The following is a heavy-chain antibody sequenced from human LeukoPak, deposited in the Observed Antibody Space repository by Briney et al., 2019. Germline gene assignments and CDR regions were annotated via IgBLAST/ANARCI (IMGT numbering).Heavy chain of an antibody. D-gene: IGHD1-26*01. CDR3: AKDRTVGASYWYFDL. Sequence: PGGSLRLSCAASGFTFSSYNMNWVRQAPGKGLEWVSDISTSSSTTYYADSVKGRFTISRDNAKNSLYLQMNSLRAEDTAVYYCAKDRTVGASYWYFDLWGRGTLVTASS. CDR1: GFTFSSYN. CDR2: ISTSSSTT. V-gene: IGHV3-48*01. J-gene: IGHJ2*01.